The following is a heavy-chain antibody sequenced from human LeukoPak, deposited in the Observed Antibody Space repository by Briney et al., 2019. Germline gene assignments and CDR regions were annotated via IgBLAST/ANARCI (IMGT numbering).Heavy chain of an antibody. D-gene: IGHD3-9*01. J-gene: IGHJ4*02. CDR3: ARIRCGHSGSVCYNH. V-gene: IGHV4-34*01. CDR1: GVSINDYY. Sequence: PSETLSPTCGVWGVSINDYYWSWIRQSPGKGLEWIGEISHTEGTRYNPSLESRVTMSVGTSENQLSLKLIFVTAADTAVYYCARIRCGHSGSVCYNHWGLGTLVTVSS. CDR2: ISHTEGT.